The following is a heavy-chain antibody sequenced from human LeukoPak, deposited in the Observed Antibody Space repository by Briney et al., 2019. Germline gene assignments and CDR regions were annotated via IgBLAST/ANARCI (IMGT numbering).Heavy chain of an antibody. J-gene: IGHJ4*02. CDR2: ISGNGGST. V-gene: IGHV3-23*01. D-gene: IGHD1-26*01. CDR1: GFTFSSYG. CDR3: AKDVGKWETLHFFDY. Sequence: QSGGSLRLSCAASGFTFSSYGMSWVRQAPGRALEWVSAISGNGGSTYYADAVKGRFTISRDNSRNTLYLQMNSLRGDDTAVYYCAKDVGKWETLHFFDYWGQGTLVTVSS.